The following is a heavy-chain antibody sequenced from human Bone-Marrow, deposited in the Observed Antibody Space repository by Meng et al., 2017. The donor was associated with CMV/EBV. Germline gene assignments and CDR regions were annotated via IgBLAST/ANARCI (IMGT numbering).Heavy chain of an antibody. CDR2: INHSGST. CDR3: ARDHRAAAGSYYYGMDV. J-gene: IGHJ6*02. Sequence: SETLSLTCAVYGGSFSGYYWSWIRQPPGKGLEWIGEINHSGSTNYNPSLKSRVTISVDTSKNQFSLKLSSVTAADTAVYYCARDHRAAAGSYYYGMDVWGQGTTVTVSS. V-gene: IGHV4-34*09. D-gene: IGHD6-13*01. CDR1: GGSFSGYY.